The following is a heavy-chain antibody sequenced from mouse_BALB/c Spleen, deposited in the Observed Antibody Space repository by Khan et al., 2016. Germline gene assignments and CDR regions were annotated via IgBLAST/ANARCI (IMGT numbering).Heavy chain of an antibody. CDR3: AESGYYDDLDY. Sequence: EVKLLESGGGLVQPGGSLKLSCAASGFDFSRYWMSWVRQAPGKGLEWIGDINPDSSTINYTPSLKDKFIISRDNSKNTLYLQMSNVRSEDTALXDCAESGYYDDLDYWGQGTLVTVSA. CDR1: GFDFSRYW. D-gene: IGHD2-4*01. V-gene: IGHV4-1*02. J-gene: IGHJ3*01. CDR2: INPDSSTI.